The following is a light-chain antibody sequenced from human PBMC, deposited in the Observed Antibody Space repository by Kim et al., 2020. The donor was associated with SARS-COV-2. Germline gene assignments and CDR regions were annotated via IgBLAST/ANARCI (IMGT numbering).Light chain of an antibody. J-gene: IGKJ2*01. CDR3: QQYGGSPLYS. Sequence: EVVLTQSPGTLSLSPGDRATLSCRASQSVDTRYLAWYQQKPGQAPRLLIHAVSNRATGIPDRFTGSGSGTDFTLTISRLEPEDFAVYYCQQYGGSPLYSFGQGT. CDR2: AVS. V-gene: IGKV3-20*01. CDR1: QSVDTRY.